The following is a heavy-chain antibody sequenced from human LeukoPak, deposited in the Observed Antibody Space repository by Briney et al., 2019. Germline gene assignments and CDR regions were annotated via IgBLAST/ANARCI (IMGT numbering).Heavy chain of an antibody. CDR2: IYYSGST. J-gene: IGHJ4*02. CDR3: VNSSPGGGWLVSGNFDY. D-gene: IGHD6-19*01. V-gene: IGHV4-39*01. Sequence: SETLSLTCTVSGGSISGNNYYWGWIRQPPGKGLEWIGSIYYSGSTYYNPSLKSRVTISVDTSKNQFSLKLSSVTAADTAVYYCVNSSPGGGWLVSGNFDYWGQGTLVTVSS. CDR1: GGSISGNNYY.